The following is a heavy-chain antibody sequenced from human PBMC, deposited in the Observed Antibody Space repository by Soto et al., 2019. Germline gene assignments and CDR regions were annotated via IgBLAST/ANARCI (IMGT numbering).Heavy chain of an antibody. D-gene: IGHD2-2*01. CDR2: VNHSGST. CDR1: GGSFSGYY. V-gene: IGHV4-34*01. CDR3: ARGNKYQLPHDY. Sequence: QVQLQQWGAGLLKPSETLSLTCAVYGGSFSGYYWSWIRQPPGKGLEWIGEVNHSGSTNYNPSLKIRIPISLATSKNQFSLKLSSVTAADTAVYYCARGNKYQLPHDYWGQGTLVTVSS. J-gene: IGHJ4*02.